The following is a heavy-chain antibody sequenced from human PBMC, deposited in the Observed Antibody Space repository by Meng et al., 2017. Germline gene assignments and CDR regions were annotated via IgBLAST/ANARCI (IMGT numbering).Heavy chain of an antibody. J-gene: IGHJ4*02. Sequence: VQLVEAGGGLIQPGGPLRSSCASSGFTVSSNYMSWVRPAPGKGLEWVSVIYSGGSTYYADSVKGRFTISRDNSKNTLYLQMNSLRAEDTAVYYCARGGSYYSYWGQGTLVTVSS. CDR2: IYSGGST. V-gene: IGHV3-53*01. CDR1: GFTVSSNY. CDR3: ARGGSYYSY. D-gene: IGHD1-26*01.